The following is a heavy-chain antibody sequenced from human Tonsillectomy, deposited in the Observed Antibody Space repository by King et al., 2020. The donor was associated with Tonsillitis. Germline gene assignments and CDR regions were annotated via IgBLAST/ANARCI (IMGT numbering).Heavy chain of an antibody. Sequence: QLQESGPGLVKPSETLSLTCSVSGGSISSSSYYWGWIRQPPGKGLEWSGSIYYSGSTYYNPSLKSRVTISADTSKNQFSLKLSSVTAADTAVYYCARLGWGATFDIWGQGTMVTVSS. V-gene: IGHV4-39*01. CDR3: ARLGWGATFDI. J-gene: IGHJ3*02. D-gene: IGHD3-16*01. CDR1: GGSISSSSYY. CDR2: IYYSGST.